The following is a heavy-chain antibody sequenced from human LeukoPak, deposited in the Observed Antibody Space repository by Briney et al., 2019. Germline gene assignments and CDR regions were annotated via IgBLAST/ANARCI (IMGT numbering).Heavy chain of an antibody. CDR1: DFPISINY. V-gene: IGHV3-66*01. CDR3: ARDKDRDKISGYYYGMDV. CDR2: IYSGGST. J-gene: IGHJ6*02. Sequence: GSLILSCAASDFPISINYLSWVRPPPGKRLEWVSVIYSGGSTYYADSVQGRFTISRDNSKNTLYLQMNSLRAEDTAVYYCARDKDRDKISGYYYGMDVWGQGTTVTVSS. D-gene: IGHD3-10*01.